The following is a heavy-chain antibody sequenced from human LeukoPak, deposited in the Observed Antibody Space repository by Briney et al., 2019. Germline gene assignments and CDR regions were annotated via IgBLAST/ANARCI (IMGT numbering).Heavy chain of an antibody. Sequence: SETLSLTCAVYGGSFSGYYWSWIRQPPGKGLEWIGEINHSGSTNYNPSLKSRVTISVDTSKNQFSLKLSSVTAADTAVYYCARLFSNPKGSYYYYYYMDVWGKRTTVTVSS. J-gene: IGHJ6*03. V-gene: IGHV4-34*01. CDR2: INHSGST. D-gene: IGHD4-11*01. CDR3: ARLFSNPKGSYYYYYYMDV. CDR1: GGSFSGYY.